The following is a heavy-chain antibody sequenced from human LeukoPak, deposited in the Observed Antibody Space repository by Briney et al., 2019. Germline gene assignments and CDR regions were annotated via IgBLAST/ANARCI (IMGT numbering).Heavy chain of an antibody. D-gene: IGHD6-6*01. CDR2: ISAYNGNT. J-gene: IGHJ5*02. CDR1: GYTFTSYG. V-gene: IGHV1-18*01. Sequence: ASVKVSCKASGYTFTSYGISWARQAPGQGLEWMGWISAYNGNTNYAQKFQGRVTMTRDTSISTAYMELSRLRSDDTAVYYCARDPRGYSSSSQGNWFDPWGQGTLVTVSS. CDR3: ARDPRGYSSSSQGNWFDP.